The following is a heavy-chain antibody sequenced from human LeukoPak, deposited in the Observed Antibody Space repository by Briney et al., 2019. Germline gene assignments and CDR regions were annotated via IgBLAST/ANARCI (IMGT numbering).Heavy chain of an antibody. CDR2: ITHRGST. Sequence: LETLSLTCAVYGGSFNNYFWTWFRQSPGKRLEWIGEITHRGSTNFHPSLISRASISLDTSKNQFSLTLTSMTAADAAVYYCARGPTRAHSSSWSLFDYWGQGTLVTVSS. J-gene: IGHJ4*02. D-gene: IGHD6-13*01. CDR3: ARGPTRAHSSSWSLFDY. V-gene: IGHV4-34*01. CDR1: GGSFNNYF.